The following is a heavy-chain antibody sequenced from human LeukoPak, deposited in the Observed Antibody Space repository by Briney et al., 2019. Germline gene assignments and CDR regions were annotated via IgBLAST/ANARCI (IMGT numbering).Heavy chain of an antibody. D-gene: IGHD5-24*01. V-gene: IGHV4-4*02. CDR3: ARSYNGFDY. Sequence: SETLSLTCAVSGGSISSSDWWSWVRQSPGQGLEWIGEIYHSGNTNYSPSLKSRVTISSDKSKNQFSLRLTSVTAADTAVYYCARSYNGFDYWGQGTLVTVSS. CDR1: GGSISSSDW. J-gene: IGHJ4*02. CDR2: IYHSGNT.